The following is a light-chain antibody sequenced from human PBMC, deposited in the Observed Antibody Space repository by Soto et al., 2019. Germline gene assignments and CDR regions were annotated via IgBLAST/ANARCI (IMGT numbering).Light chain of an antibody. Sequence: ELVLTQSPGTMSLSPGERATLSCRASQSVSSSFLAWYQQKPGQAPRLLIYGASSSATGIPDRFSGSGSGTDFTLTISRLEPEDVAVYYCQQYGSSPLTFGGGTKVEIK. CDR1: QSVSSSF. V-gene: IGKV3-20*01. J-gene: IGKJ4*01. CDR3: QQYGSSPLT. CDR2: GAS.